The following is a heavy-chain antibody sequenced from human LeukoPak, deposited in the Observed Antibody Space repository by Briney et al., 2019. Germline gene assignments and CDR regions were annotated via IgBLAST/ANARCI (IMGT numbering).Heavy chain of an antibody. J-gene: IGHJ6*03. V-gene: IGHV3-15*04. CDR1: GFTFSNAW. CDR3: TTDPSLLELYYMDV. D-gene: IGHD2-15*01. Sequence: GGSLRLSCAASGFTFSNAWMSWVRQAPGKGPEWVGRIESKTDGGATDYAAPVKGRFTISRDDSKNTLYLQMNSLKTEDTAVYYCTTDPSLLELYYMDVRGKGTTVTVSS. CDR2: IESKTDGGAT.